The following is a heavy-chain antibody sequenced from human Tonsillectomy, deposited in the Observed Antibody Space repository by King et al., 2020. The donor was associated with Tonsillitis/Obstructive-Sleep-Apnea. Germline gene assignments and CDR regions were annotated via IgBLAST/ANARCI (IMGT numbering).Heavy chain of an antibody. CDR3: AKVRHGSGTYDAFDI. Sequence: VQLVESGGDLVQPGGSLRLSCAASGFTFSSYAMTWVRQAPGKGLEWVSAISGGGVNTYYADSVKRRFTISRDDSKNTVYLQMNSLRGEDTAIYYCAKVRHGSGTYDAFDIWGQGTTVTVSS. V-gene: IGHV3-23*04. CDR2: ISGGGVNT. D-gene: IGHD3-10*01. CDR1: GFTFSSYA. J-gene: IGHJ3*02.